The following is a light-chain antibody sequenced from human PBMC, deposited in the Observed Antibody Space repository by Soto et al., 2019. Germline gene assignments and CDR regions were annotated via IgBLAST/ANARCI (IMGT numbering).Light chain of an antibody. Sequence: DIQLTQSPSLLSASIGDRFTITCRASQSISSYLNWYQQKPGKAPKLLIYAASSLQSGVPSRFSGSGSGTDFTLAISSLEPEDFAIYYCQQRRNWPVTFGGGTKVDIK. CDR1: QSISSY. CDR3: QQRRNWPVT. CDR2: AAS. V-gene: IGKV1-39*02. J-gene: IGKJ4*01.